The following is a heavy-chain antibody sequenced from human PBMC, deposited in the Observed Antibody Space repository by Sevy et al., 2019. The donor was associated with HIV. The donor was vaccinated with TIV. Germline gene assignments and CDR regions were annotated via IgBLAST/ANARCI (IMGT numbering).Heavy chain of an antibody. CDR1: GFSFSIYW. Sequence: GGSPRLSCAASGFSFSIYWMSWVRQAPGKGLEWVATMKQDGSEEDYVDSVKGRFTISRDNAKNSLFLQMNSRSAEDTAVYYCVREGLGGYSYSLDYWGHGTLVTVSS. J-gene: IGHJ4*01. CDR3: VREGLGGYSYSLDY. D-gene: IGHD5-18*01. CDR2: MKQDGSEE. V-gene: IGHV3-7*01.